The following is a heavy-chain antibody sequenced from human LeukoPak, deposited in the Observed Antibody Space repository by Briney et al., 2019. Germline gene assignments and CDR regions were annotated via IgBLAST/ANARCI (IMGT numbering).Heavy chain of an antibody. CDR3: ARENDRDDAFDI. Sequence: GGSLRLSCAASGFTFDDYAMHWVRQAPGKGLEWVSGISWNSGSIGYADSVKGRFTISRDNAKNSLYLQMNSLRAEDTAVYCCARENDRDDAFDIWGQGTMVTVSS. CDR1: GFTFDDYA. D-gene: IGHD5-24*01. CDR2: ISWNSGSI. V-gene: IGHV3-9*01. J-gene: IGHJ3*02.